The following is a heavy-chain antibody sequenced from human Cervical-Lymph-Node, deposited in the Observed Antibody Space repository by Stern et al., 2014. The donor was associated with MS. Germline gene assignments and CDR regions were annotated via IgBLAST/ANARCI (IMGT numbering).Heavy chain of an antibody. CDR1: GFTFTSYA. Sequence: VQLVQSGGGLVKPGGSLRLSCTASGFTFTSYAMSWVRQAQGQGLAWVSAIRGSGGSTYYATSVKGRFTISRDNSKNTLYLQMNSLRAEDTAVYYCAKDLGLWFGELWAFDYWGQGTLVTVSS. V-gene: IGHV3-23*04. D-gene: IGHD3-10*01. J-gene: IGHJ4*02. CDR3: AKDLGLWFGELWAFDY. CDR2: IRGSGGST.